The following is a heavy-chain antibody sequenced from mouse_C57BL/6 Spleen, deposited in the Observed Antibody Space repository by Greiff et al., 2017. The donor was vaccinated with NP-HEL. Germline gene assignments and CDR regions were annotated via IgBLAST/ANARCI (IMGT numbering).Heavy chain of an antibody. V-gene: IGHV1-26*01. CDR1: GYTFTDYY. CDR3: ARRSIYYGSSSFDY. J-gene: IGHJ2*01. Sequence: EVQLQQSGPELVKPGASVKISCKASGYTFTDYYMNWVKQSHGKSLEWIGDINPNNGGTSYNQKFKGKATLTVDKSSSTAYMELRSLTSEDSAVYYCARRSIYYGSSSFDYWGQGTTLTVSS. D-gene: IGHD1-1*01. CDR2: INPNNGGT.